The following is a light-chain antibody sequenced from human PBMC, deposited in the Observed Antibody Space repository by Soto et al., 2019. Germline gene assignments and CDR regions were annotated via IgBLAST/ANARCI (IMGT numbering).Light chain of an antibody. CDR1: QSIKSW. J-gene: IGKJ1*01. CDR2: DAS. CDR3: QQYHALLT. V-gene: IGKV1-5*01. Sequence: DIQMTQSPSTLSASVGDRVTITCRASQSIKSWLAWYQQKPGKAPNLLIYDASNLESGVPSRFSGSGSGTEFTLTITSLQPGDFATYYCQQYHALLTFGQGTKVEIK.